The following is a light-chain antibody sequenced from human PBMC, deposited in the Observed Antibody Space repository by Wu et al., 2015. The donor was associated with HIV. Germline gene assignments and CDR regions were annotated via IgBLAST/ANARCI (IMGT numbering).Light chain of an antibody. Sequence: DIQMTQSPSSLSASIRDRVTITCRASQDISSYLAWYQQKPGKAPKLLIYAASALQSGVPSRFSGSRSGTEFTLTISSLQPEDFATYYCQQLNTYPPTFGGGTKVEIK. CDR2: AAS. CDR3: QQLNTYPPT. CDR1: QDISSY. V-gene: IGKV1-9*01. J-gene: IGKJ4*01.